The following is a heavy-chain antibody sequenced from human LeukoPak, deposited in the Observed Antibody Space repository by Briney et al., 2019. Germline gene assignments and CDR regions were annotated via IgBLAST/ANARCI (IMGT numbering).Heavy chain of an antibody. Sequence: GGSLRLSCAASGFTFSSYGMHWVRQAPGKGLEWVAVISYDGSNKYYADSVKGRFTISRDNSKNTLYLQMNSLRAEDTAVYYCAKDNYYGSGSYDYWGQGTLGTVSS. V-gene: IGHV3-30*18. J-gene: IGHJ4*02. D-gene: IGHD3-10*01. CDR1: GFTFSSYG. CDR2: ISYDGSNK. CDR3: AKDNYYGSGSYDY.